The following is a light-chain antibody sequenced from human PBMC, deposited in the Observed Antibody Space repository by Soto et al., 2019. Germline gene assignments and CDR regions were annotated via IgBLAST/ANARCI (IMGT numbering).Light chain of an antibody. J-gene: IGLJ3*02. CDR1: SRDVGGYNY. CDR3: GSFTTSRIWV. Sequence: QSVLTQPASVSGSPGQSITISCTGTSRDVGGYNYVSWHQQHPGKAPKVIITEVSNRPSGVSNRFSGSKSGNTASLTISGLQVEDEAEYFCGSFTTSRIWVFGGGTKLTVL. CDR2: EVS. V-gene: IGLV2-14*01.